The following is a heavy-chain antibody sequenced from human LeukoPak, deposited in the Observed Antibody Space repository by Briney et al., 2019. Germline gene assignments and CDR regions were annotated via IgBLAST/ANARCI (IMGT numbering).Heavy chain of an antibody. CDR2: IYTSGST. D-gene: IGHD3-10*02. CDR3: ARDVRGPFDY. CDR1: GGSISSGSYY. V-gene: IGHV4-61*02. J-gene: IGHJ4*02. Sequence: SETLSLTCTVSGGSISSGSYYWSWIRQPAGKGLEWIGRIYTSGSTNYNPSLKSRVTISVDTSKNQFSLKLSSVTAADTAVYYCARDVRGPFDYWSQGTLVTVSS.